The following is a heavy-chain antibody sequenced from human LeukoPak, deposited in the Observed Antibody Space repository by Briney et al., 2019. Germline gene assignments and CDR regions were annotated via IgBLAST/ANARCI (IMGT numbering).Heavy chain of an antibody. J-gene: IGHJ6*03. CDR3: AKVRVPAAIEYYYYYMDV. Sequence: GGSLRLSCAASGFTFSSYGMHWVRQAPGKGLEWVAFIRYDGSNKYYADSVKGRFTISRDNSKSTLYLQMNSLRAEDTAVYYCAKVRVPAAIEYYYYYMDVWGKGTTVTVSS. D-gene: IGHD2-2*02. CDR1: GFTFSSYG. CDR2: IRYDGSNK. V-gene: IGHV3-30*02.